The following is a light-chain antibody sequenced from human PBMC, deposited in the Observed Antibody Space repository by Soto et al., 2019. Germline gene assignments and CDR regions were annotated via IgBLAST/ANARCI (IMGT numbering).Light chain of an antibody. V-gene: IGKV3-20*01. J-gene: IGKJ3*01. Sequence: EVVLTQSPGTLSLSPGERATLSCRASQSVAANYLAWYQQTRGQAPRLLIFGASSRATGIPDRFSGSGSGTDFSLTISRLEPEDFSVYYCHQYGTAPLTFGPGTKVDIK. CDR1: QSVAANY. CDR3: HQYGTAPLT. CDR2: GAS.